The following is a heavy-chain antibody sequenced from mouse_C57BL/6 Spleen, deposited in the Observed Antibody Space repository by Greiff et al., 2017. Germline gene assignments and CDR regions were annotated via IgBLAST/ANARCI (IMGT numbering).Heavy chain of an antibody. D-gene: IGHD1-1*01. CDR1: GYTFTSYW. Sequence: QVQLKQPGAELVKPGASVKMSCKASGYTFTSYWITWVKQRPGQGLEWIGDIYPGSGSTNYNEKFKSKATLTVDTSSSTAYMQLSSLTSEDSAVYYCARDYYGSSYGLGYAMDYWGQGTSVTVSS. V-gene: IGHV1-55*01. J-gene: IGHJ4*01. CDR3: ARDYYGSSYGLGYAMDY. CDR2: IYPGSGST.